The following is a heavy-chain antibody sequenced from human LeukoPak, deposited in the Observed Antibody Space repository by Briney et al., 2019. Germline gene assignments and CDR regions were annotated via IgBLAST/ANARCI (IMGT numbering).Heavy chain of an antibody. CDR1: GFTFSNYW. J-gene: IGHJ5*02. V-gene: IGHV3-74*03. CDR3: ARDYGDYYNWFDP. Sequence: PGGSLRLSCAASGFTFSNYWMHWVRQAPGKGLEWVSRISSDGITTYADFVKGRSTISRDNAKNTVFLQMNSLRVEDTAVYYCARDYGDYYNWFDPWGQGDLVSVSS. D-gene: IGHD4-17*01. CDR2: ISSDGIT.